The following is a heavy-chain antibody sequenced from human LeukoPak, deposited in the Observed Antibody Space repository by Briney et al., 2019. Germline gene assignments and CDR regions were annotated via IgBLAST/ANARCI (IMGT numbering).Heavy chain of an antibody. CDR1: GFTFSTYD. CDR3: ARAWVAARPMDY. Sequence: GGSLRLSCAASGFTFSTYDMHWVRQAPGKGLEWVAVISYDGSNKYYADSVKGRFTISRDNPKNTLYLQMNSLRAEDTAVYYCARAWVAARPMDYWGQGTLVTVSS. J-gene: IGHJ4*02. CDR2: ISYDGSNK. V-gene: IGHV3-30*03. D-gene: IGHD6-6*01.